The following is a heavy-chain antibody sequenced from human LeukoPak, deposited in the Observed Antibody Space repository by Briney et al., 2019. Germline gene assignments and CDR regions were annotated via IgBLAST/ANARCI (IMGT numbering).Heavy chain of an antibody. CDR1: GFTFSNNW. V-gene: IGHV3-7*01. J-gene: IGHJ4*02. CDR3: AREPAYGSGSYPLDY. Sequence: GGSLRLSCAASGFTFSNNWMSWVRQAPGKGLEWVANIKYDGREKYYVDSVRGRFTISRDNAKNSLYLQMNSLRAEDTAVYYCAREPAYGSGSYPLDYWGQGTLVTVSS. CDR2: IKYDGREK. D-gene: IGHD3-10*01.